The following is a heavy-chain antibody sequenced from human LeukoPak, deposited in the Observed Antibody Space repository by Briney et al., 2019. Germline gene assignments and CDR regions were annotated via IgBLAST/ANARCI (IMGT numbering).Heavy chain of an antibody. Sequence: ASVKVSCKASGYTFTSYCMHWVRQAPGQGLESMGIINPSGNSTSYAQKFQGRVTMTTDTSTSTVYMELRSLRSDDTAVYYCARAGAVVDNWFDPWGQGTLVTVSS. J-gene: IGHJ5*02. D-gene: IGHD2-15*01. CDR1: GYTFTSYC. CDR3: ARAGAVVDNWFDP. CDR2: INPSGNST. V-gene: IGHV1-46*01.